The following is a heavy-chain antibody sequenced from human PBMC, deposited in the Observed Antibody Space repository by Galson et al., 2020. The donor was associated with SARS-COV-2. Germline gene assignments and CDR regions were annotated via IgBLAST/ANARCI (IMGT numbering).Heavy chain of an antibody. CDR1: GGSFNGYY. V-gene: IGHV4-34*01. CDR2: INHSGST. CDR3: VRSPFRLRCFRFDY. Sequence: SETLSLTCAVYGGSFNGYYGSWIRQPPGKGLEWIGEINHSGSTNYNASLKSRVTMSVDMSKNQFSLILTSVTAADTAVYYCVRSPFRLRCFRFDYWGQGALVTVSS. J-gene: IGHJ4*02. D-gene: IGHD4-17*01.